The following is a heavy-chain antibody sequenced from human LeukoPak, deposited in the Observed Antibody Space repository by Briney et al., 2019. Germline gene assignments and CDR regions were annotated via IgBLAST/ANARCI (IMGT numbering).Heavy chain of an antibody. V-gene: IGHV3-30*18. CDR2: ISYDGSNK. D-gene: IGHD3-10*01. Sequence: GGSLRLSCAASGFTFSSYGMHWVRQAPGKGLEWVAVISYDGSNKYYADSVKGRFTISRDNSKNTLYLQMNSLRAEDTAVYYCAKDSAARYGSGRSGGMDVWGQGTTVTVSS. J-gene: IGHJ6*02. CDR3: AKDSAARYGSGRSGGMDV. CDR1: GFTFSSYG.